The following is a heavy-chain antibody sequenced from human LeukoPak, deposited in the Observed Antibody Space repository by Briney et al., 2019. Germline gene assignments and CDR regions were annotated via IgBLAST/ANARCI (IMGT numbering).Heavy chain of an antibody. CDR2: IYTSGTT. CDR3: ARVLVVAGHSDYSYFDL. CDR1: GGSISSYY. V-gene: IGHV4-4*07. D-gene: IGHD2-15*01. J-gene: IGHJ2*01. Sequence: SETLSLTXTVSGGSISSYYWSWIRQPAGKGLEWIGHIYTSGTTNYNPSLKSRVTMSVDTSKSQFSLKLSSVTAADTAVYYCARVLVVAGHSDYSYFDLWGRGTLVTVSS.